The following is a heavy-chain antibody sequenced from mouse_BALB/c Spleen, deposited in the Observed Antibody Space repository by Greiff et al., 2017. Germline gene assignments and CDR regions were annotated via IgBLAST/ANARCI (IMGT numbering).Heavy chain of an antibody. CDR2: ISYSGST. V-gene: IGHV3-2*02. J-gene: IGHJ3*01. D-gene: IGHD1-1*01. CDR1: GYSITSDYA. Sequence: VQLQQSGPGLVKPSQSLSLTCTVTGYSITSDYAWNWIRQFPGNKLEWMGYISYSGSTSYNPSLKSRISITRDTSKNQFFLQLNSVTTEDTATYYCARRDYYGSSEGFAYWGQGTLVTVSA. CDR3: ARRDYYGSSEGFAY.